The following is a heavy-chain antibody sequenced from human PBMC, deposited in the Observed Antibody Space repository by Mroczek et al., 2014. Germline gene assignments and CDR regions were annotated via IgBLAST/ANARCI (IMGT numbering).Heavy chain of an antibody. V-gene: IGHV4-39*01. CDR2: IYYSGST. D-gene: IGHD3-9*01. J-gene: IGHJ4*02. CDR3: ARWYYDILTGYYRNYFDY. CDR1: GGSISSSSYY. Sequence: QVQLQESGPGLVKPSETLSLTCTVSGGSISSSSYYWGWIRQPPGKGLEWIGSIYYSGSTYYNPSLKSRVTISVDTSKNQFSLKLSSVTAADTAVYYCARWYYDILTGYYRNYFDYWGQGTLVTVSS.